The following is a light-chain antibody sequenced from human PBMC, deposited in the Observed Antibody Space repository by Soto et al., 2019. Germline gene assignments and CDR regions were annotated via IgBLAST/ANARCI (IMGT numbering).Light chain of an antibody. CDR2: DVS. CDR3: CSYAGTHSYV. CDR1: SSDVGAYNY. Sequence: QSALTQPRSVSGSPGQSVTISCTGTSSDVGAYNYVSWYQQHPGKAPKFMIYDVSKRPSGVPDRFSGSKSGNTASLTISELQAEDEADYYCCSYAGTHSYVFGTGTKV. J-gene: IGLJ1*01. V-gene: IGLV2-11*01.